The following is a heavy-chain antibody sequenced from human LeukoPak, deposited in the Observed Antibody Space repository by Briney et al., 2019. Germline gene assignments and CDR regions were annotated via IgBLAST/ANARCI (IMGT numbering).Heavy chain of an antibody. CDR3: VRDGPSWGLL. J-gene: IGHJ4*02. D-gene: IGHD7-27*01. Sequence: PSETLSLTCTVSGGSIGTYYWSWIRQPAGEGLEWIGRIFTTGGANYNPSLKSRVTMSLDTSRNQFSLKLSSMTAADTAVYYCVRDGPSWGLLWGQGALVTVSS. V-gene: IGHV4-4*07. CDR1: GGSIGTYY. CDR2: IFTTGGA.